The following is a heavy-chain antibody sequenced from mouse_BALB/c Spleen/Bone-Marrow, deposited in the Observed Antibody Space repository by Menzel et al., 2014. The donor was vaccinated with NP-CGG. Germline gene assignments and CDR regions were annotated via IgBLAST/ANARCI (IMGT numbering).Heavy chain of an antibody. V-gene: IGHV1-18*01. CDR1: GYTFTEYT. Sequence: SGPDLVKPGASVKISCKPSGYTFTEYTMHWVKQSHVKSLEWIGGINPNNGGTSYSQKFKGKATWTVDKSSSTAYMELRSLTSEDSAVYYCARGWLLRYYFDYWGQGTTLTVSS. D-gene: IGHD2-3*01. CDR2: INPNNGGT. J-gene: IGHJ2*01. CDR3: ARGWLLRYYFDY.